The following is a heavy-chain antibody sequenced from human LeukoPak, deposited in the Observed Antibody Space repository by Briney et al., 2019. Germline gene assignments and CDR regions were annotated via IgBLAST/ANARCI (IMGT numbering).Heavy chain of an antibody. J-gene: IGHJ4*02. Sequence: GGSLRLSCAASGFPFSSYAMSWVRQAPGKGLEWVSVIGGSGGSTYYADSVKGRFTISRDNSKNTLYLQMNSLRAEDTAVYYCAKIAAYYDSSGYYYFDYWGQGTLVTVSS. CDR1: GFPFSSYA. CDR2: IGGSGGST. V-gene: IGHV3-23*01. CDR3: AKIAAYYDSSGYYYFDY. D-gene: IGHD3-22*01.